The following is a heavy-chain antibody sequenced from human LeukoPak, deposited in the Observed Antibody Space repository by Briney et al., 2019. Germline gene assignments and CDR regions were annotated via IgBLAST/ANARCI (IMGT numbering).Heavy chain of an antibody. Sequence: PGGSLRLSCAASGFAFSDYYMTWIRQAPGKGLEWVSYISSSGSTIYYADSVKGRFTISRDNAKNSLYLQMNSLRVEDTAVYYCARDGSSWSFDSWGQGTLVTVSS. V-gene: IGHV3-11*01. CDR3: ARDGSSWSFDS. D-gene: IGHD6-13*01. J-gene: IGHJ4*02. CDR1: GFAFSDYY. CDR2: ISSSGSTI.